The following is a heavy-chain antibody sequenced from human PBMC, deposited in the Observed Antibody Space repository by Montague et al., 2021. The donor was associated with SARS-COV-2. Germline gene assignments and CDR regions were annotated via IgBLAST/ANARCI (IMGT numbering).Heavy chain of an antibody. D-gene: IGHD3-10*01. Sequence: SETLSLTCTVSGGSISSYYWSWIRQPPGKGLEWIGYIYYSGSTNYNPSLKSRVTLSVDTSKNQFSLKLSSVTAADTAVYYCASHPSVLLWFGELLSDRFDPWGQGTLVTVSS. V-gene: IGHV4-59*08. J-gene: IGHJ5*02. CDR2: IYYSGST. CDR3: ASHPSVLLWFGELLSDRFDP. CDR1: GGSISSYY.